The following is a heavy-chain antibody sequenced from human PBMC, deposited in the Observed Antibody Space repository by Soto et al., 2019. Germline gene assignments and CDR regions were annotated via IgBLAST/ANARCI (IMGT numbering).Heavy chain of an antibody. CDR1: GGSISSGGYS. Sequence: SETLSLTCAVSGGSISSGGYSWSWIRQPPGKGLEWIGYIHHSGSTYYNPSLKSRVTISVDTSKNQFSLKLSSVIAADTAVYYCARVPVFYYYYYMDVWGKGTTVTVSS. CDR2: IHHSGST. CDR3: ARVPVFYYYYYMDV. V-gene: IGHV4-30-2*01. J-gene: IGHJ6*03.